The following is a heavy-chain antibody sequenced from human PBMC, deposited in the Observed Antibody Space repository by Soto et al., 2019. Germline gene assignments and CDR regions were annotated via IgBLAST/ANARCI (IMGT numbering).Heavy chain of an antibody. J-gene: IGHJ3*02. CDR3: ARDIVVVVADTRGAFDI. CDR2: ISAYNGNT. D-gene: IGHD2-15*01. V-gene: IGHV1-18*04. CDR1: GYPFTSYG. Sequence: DSGKVCFKACGYPFTSYGVSWVRQAPGQGLEWMGWISAYNGNTNYAQKLQGRVTMTTDTSTSTAYMELRSLRSDDTAVYYCARDIVVVVADTRGAFDIWGQGTMVTVSS.